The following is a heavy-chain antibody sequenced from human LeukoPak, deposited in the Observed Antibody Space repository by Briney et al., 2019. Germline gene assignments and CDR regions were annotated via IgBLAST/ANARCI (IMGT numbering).Heavy chain of an antibody. CDR3: ARDQVARDIVVVLDATGTIDY. CDR2: INPNNGGT. D-gene: IGHD2-15*01. V-gene: IGHV1-2*02. CDR1: GYTFTGYY. Sequence: ASVKVSCKASGYTFTGYYMHWVRQAPGQGLEWMGWINPNNGGTTYAQKFQGRVTMTRDTSISAAYMELSSLRSDDTAVYYCARDQVARDIVVVLDATGTIDYWGQGTLVTVSS. J-gene: IGHJ4*02.